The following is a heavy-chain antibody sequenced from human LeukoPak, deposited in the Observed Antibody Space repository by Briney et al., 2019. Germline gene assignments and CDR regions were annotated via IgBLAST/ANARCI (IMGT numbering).Heavy chain of an antibody. Sequence: GGSLRLSCAASGFTFSSFAMHWVRQAPGKGLEWVAVISYDGSNKYYADSVKGRFTISRDNAKNSLYLQINSLRAEDTAVYYCARSSYSSSSSVWGQGTMVTVSS. J-gene: IGHJ3*01. V-gene: IGHV3-30*04. CDR2: ISYDGSNK. CDR3: ARSSYSSSSSV. D-gene: IGHD6-6*01. CDR1: GFTFSSFA.